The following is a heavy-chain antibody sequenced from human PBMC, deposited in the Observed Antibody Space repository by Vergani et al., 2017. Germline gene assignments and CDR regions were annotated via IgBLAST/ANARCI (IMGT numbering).Heavy chain of an antibody. D-gene: IGHD1-14*01. CDR3: ARLISARIY. V-gene: IGHV4-30-4*08. CDR1: GGSLSSGDYY. J-gene: IGHJ4*02. Sequence: QVQLQQWGAGLLKPSETLSLTCTVSGGSLSSGDYYWSWIRQPPGKGLEWIGYIYSIASTYYNPSLKSRLTISVDTSKNQFSLKLSSVTAADTAVYYCARLISARIYWGQGTLVTVSS. CDR2: IYSIAST.